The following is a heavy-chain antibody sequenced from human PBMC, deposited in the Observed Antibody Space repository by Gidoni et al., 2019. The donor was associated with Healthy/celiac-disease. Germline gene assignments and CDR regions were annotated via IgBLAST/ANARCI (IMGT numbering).Heavy chain of an antibody. CDR2: ISPIFGTA. Sequence: QVQLWQSGAEVKKPGSSVKVSCKASGGSFSSYAISWVRQAPGQGLEWMGGISPIFGTANYAQKFQGRVTITADESTSTAYMELSSLRSEDTAVYYCARGGDILTGYHPAVGMDVWGQGTTVTVSS. J-gene: IGHJ6*02. CDR3: ARGGDILTGYHPAVGMDV. V-gene: IGHV1-69*01. D-gene: IGHD3-9*01. CDR1: GGSFSSYA.